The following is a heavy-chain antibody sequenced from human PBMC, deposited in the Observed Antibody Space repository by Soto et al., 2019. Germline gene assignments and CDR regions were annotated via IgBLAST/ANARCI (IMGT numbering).Heavy chain of an antibody. J-gene: IGHJ6*02. Sequence: GGSLRLSCAASGFTFSSYAMSWVRQAPGKGLEWVSAISGSGGSTYYADSVKGRFTISRDNSKNTLYLQMNSLRAEDTAVYYCAKEDEWLRSYYYYGMDVWGQGTTVTVSS. CDR2: ISGSGGST. D-gene: IGHD5-12*01. V-gene: IGHV3-23*01. CDR1: GFTFSSYA. CDR3: AKEDEWLRSYYYYGMDV.